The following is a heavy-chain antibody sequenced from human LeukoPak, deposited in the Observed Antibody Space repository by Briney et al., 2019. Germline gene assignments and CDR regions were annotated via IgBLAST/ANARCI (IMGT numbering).Heavy chain of an antibody. CDR2: IYYSGST. CDR1: GGSISSSSYY. CDR3: ARRELNRDYIGNYYFDY. Sequence: PSETLSLTCTVSGGSISSSSYYWGWIRQPPGKGLEWIGSIYYSGSTYYNPSLKRRVTISVDTSKNQFSLKLSSETGADTAVYYCARRELNRDYIGNYYFDYWGQGTLVTVSS. D-gene: IGHD4-11*01. J-gene: IGHJ4*02. V-gene: IGHV4-39*01.